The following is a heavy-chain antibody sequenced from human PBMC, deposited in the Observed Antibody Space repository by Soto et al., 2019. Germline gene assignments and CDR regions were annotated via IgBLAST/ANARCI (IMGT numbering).Heavy chain of an antibody. CDR3: AGPRDYYGGSGYSGN. CDR1: GFTFSSYS. J-gene: IGHJ4*02. V-gene: IGHV3-21*01. D-gene: IGHD3-22*01. CDR2: ISPSSSYI. Sequence: EVQLVESGGGLVKPGGSLRLSCAASGFTFSSYSMNWVRQAPGKGLEWVSSISPSSSYIYYADSVKGRFTISRDNAKNSLYLQMNSRRAEDTAVYYCAGPRDYYGGSGYSGNWGQGTLVTVSS.